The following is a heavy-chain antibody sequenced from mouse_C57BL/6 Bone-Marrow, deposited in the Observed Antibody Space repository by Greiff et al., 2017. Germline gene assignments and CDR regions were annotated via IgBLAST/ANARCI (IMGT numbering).Heavy chain of an antibody. CDR1: GFTFSSYG. CDR3: ANHGGLRPLDY. D-gene: IGHD2-4*01. Sequence: EVKLMESGGDLVKPGGSLKLSCAASGFTFSSYGMSWVRQTPDKRLEWVATISSCGSSTYYPDSVKGRFTISRDNAKNTLYLQMSSLESEDTAIYYSANHGGLRPLDYWGQGTTVTVSS. CDR2: ISSCGSST. V-gene: IGHV5-6*01. J-gene: IGHJ2*01.